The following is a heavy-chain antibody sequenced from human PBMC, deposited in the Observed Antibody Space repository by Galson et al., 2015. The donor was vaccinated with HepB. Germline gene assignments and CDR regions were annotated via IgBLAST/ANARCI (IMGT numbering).Heavy chain of an antibody. D-gene: IGHD5-12*01. CDR3: ARDNIVPTTSGWGFDH. CDR1: GFTFSSYW. CDR2: IKQDGSDK. Sequence: SLRLSCAASGFTFSSYWMGWVRQAPGKGLEWVADIKQDGSDKYYVDSVKGRFTISRDTVKNSLFLQMNSLRAEDTAVYYCARDNIVPTTSGWGFDHWGQGTLVTVSS. V-gene: IGHV3-7*03. J-gene: IGHJ4*02.